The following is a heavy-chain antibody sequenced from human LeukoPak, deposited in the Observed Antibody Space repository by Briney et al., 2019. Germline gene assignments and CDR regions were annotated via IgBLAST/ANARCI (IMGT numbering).Heavy chain of an antibody. CDR2: TNEHGTII. CDR3: VVDLSGSADY. D-gene: IGHD3-10*01. J-gene: IGHJ4*02. Sequence: PGESLRLSCAASGFSFSNYWFHWVRQAPGEGLVWVSRTNEHGTIINYADSVKGRFTISRDNAKNTLYLQMSSLRTEDSALYYCVVDLSGSADYWGQGTLVTVSS. CDR1: GFSFSNYW. V-gene: IGHV3-74*01.